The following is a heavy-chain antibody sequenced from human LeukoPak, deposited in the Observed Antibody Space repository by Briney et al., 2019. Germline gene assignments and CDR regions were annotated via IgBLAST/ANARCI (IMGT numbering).Heavy chain of an antibody. CDR3: AKGGGVGYCSSTSCYTPGPFDP. CDR2: INWNGGST. Sequence: PGGSLRLSCAASGFTFDDYGMSWVRQAPGKGLEWVSGINWNGGSTGYADSVKGRFTISRDNAKNSLYLQMNSLRAEDTAVYYCAKGGGVGYCSSTSCYTPGPFDPWGQGTLVTVSS. J-gene: IGHJ5*02. V-gene: IGHV3-20*04. D-gene: IGHD2-2*02. CDR1: GFTFDDYG.